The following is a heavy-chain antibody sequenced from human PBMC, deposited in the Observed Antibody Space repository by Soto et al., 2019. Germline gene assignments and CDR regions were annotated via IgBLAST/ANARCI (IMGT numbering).Heavy chain of an antibody. J-gene: IGHJ6*02. CDR3: ARSVTEFSYYYGMDV. Sequence: SETLSLTCTFSGGSISSYYCSWIRQPPGKGLEWIGYIYYSGSTNYNPSLKSRVTISVDTSKNQFSLKLSSVTAADTAVYYCARSVTEFSYYYGMDVWGQGTTVTVSS. CDR2: IYYSGST. D-gene: IGHD3-16*02. CDR1: GGSISSYY. V-gene: IGHV4-59*01.